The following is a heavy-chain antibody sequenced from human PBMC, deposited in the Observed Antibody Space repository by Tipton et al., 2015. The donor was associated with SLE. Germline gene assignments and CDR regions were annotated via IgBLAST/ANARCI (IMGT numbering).Heavy chain of an antibody. V-gene: IGHV3-30*04. D-gene: IGHD1-26*01. J-gene: IGHJ4*02. CDR3: ARERWDTLD. Sequence: SLRLSCAASGFTFSSYAMHWVRQAPGKGLEWVAVISYDGSNKYYADSVKGRFTISRDNSKNTLYLQMNSLRAEDTAVYYCARERWDTLDWGQGTLVTVSS. CDR1: GFTFSSYA. CDR2: ISYDGSNK.